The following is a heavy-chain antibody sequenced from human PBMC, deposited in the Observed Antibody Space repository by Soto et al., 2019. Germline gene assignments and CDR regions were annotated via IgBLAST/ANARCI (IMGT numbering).Heavy chain of an antibody. CDR1: GFSFNSYA. J-gene: IGHJ4*02. CDR3: AKNYYFDS. V-gene: IGHV3-23*01. CDR2: IHGSGST. Sequence: EVHLLESGGGLIQPGGSLRLSCAASGFSFNSYAMSWVRQAPGKGLELVSSIHGSGSTYYVDSVKGRFIISRDNSKNTLHLQMNSPRVEDTAVYYCAKNYYFDSWGQGTLVTVSS.